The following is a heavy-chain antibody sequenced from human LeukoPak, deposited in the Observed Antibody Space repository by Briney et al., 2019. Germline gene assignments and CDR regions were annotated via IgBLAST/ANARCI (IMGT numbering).Heavy chain of an antibody. CDR1: GDSFSNYY. CDR2: VYYSGST. J-gene: IGHJ5*01. CDR3: ASSPRLTTSWFLFDS. V-gene: IGHV4-59*08. D-gene: IGHD2-2*01. Sequence: SETLSLTCSVSGDSFSNYYWTWIRQPPGKGLEWIGYVYYSGSTNYNPSLKTRLHLSVDTSKNRFSLELSSVTAADPAVYYCASSPRLTTSWFLFDSWGHGTLVTVSS.